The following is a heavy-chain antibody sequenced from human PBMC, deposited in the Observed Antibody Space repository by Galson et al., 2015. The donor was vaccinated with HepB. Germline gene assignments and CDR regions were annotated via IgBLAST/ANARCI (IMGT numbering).Heavy chain of an antibody. V-gene: IGHV1-2*06. J-gene: IGHJ4*02. CDR3: GLDSSGSYGCDY. CDR2: INPNSGGT. Sequence: SVKVSCKASGYTFTGYYMHWVRQAPGQGPEWMGRINPNSGGTNYAQKFQGRVTMTRDTSISTAYMELSRLRSDDTAVYYCGLDSSGSYGCDYWGQGTLVTISS. D-gene: IGHD6-19*01. CDR1: GYTFTGYY.